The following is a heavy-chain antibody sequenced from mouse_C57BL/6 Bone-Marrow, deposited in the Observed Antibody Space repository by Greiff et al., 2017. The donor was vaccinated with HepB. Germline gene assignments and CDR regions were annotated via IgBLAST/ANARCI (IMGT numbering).Heavy chain of an antibody. CDR2: IYPGNSDT. Sequence: EVQLQQSGTVLARPGASVKMSCKTSGYTFTSYWMHWVKQRPGQGLEWIGAIYPGNSDTSYNQKFKGKAKLTAVTSASTAYMELSSLTNEDSAVYYCTRSDYSNYNYYAMDYWGQGTSVTVSS. J-gene: IGHJ4*01. D-gene: IGHD2-5*01. CDR3: TRSDYSNYNYYAMDY. V-gene: IGHV1-5*01. CDR1: GYTFTSYW.